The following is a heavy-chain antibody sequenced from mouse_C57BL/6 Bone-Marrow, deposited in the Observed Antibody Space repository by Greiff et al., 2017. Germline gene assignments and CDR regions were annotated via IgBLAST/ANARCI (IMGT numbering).Heavy chain of an antibody. CDR1: GYTFTSYW. CDR2: IDPSDSYT. D-gene: IGHD3-2*02. Sequence: VQLQQPGAELVMPGASVKLSCKASGYTFTSYWMHWVKQRPGQGLEWIGEIDPSDSYTNYNQKFKGKSTWTVDKSSSTAYMQLSSLTSEDSAVYYCAKTAQAWEFAYWGQGTLVTVSA. V-gene: IGHV1-69*01. CDR3: AKTAQAWEFAY. J-gene: IGHJ3*01.